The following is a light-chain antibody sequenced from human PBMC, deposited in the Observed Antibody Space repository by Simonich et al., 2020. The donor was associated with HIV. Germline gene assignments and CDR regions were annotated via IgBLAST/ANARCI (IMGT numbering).Light chain of an antibody. CDR2: KAS. CDR3: QQYNSYSWT. Sequence: DIQMTQSPSTLSASVGDRVTITCRASQSINTWLAWYQQKPGKAPKLLNYKASSLESGVPSRFSGSGSGTQFTLTISSLQPDDFATYYCQQYNSYSWTFGQGTKVEIK. CDR1: QSINTW. J-gene: IGKJ1*01. V-gene: IGKV1-5*03.